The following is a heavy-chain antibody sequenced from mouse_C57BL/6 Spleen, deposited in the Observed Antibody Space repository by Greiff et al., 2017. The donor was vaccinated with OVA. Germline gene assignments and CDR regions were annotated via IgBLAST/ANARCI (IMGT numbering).Heavy chain of an antibody. V-gene: IGHV2-5*01. CDR2: IWRGGST. Sequence: QVQLQESGPGLVQPSQSLSITCTVSGFSLTSYGVHWVRQSPGKGLEWLGVIWRGGSTDYNAAFMSRLSITKDNSKSQVFFKMNSLQADDTAIYDCAKNDGYFSHAMDYWGQGTSVTVSS. D-gene: IGHD2-3*01. CDR3: AKNDGYFSHAMDY. CDR1: GFSLTSYG. J-gene: IGHJ4*01.